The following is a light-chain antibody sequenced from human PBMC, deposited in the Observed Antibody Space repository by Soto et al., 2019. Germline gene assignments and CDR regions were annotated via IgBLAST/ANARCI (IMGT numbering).Light chain of an antibody. CDR1: QSLSSS. CDR2: GAS. Sequence: EIVLTQFPGNLSLSPGESATLSCRASQSLSSSVAWYQQITGQTPRLLIYGASTRATGIPVRFSGSGSGTEFTLNIRSMQSEELAVYDCNQYDDRKYTVGQGTK. V-gene: IGKV3-15*01. CDR3: NQYDDRKYT. J-gene: IGKJ2*01.